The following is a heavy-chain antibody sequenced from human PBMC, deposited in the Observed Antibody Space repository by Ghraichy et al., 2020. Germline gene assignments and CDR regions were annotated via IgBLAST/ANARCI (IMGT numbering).Heavy chain of an antibody. V-gene: IGHV1-2*02. CDR3: ARPDCSADACYSLQH. CDR2: INPNSGGT. Sequence: ASVKVSCKPSGYTFTDYYMHWVRQAPGQGLEWMGRINPNSGGTNYAQNFQGRVTMTRDTSTRTAYMELSGLTSDDTAVYYCARPDCSADACYSLQHWGQGTLVTVSS. J-gene: IGHJ1*01. CDR1: GYTFTDYY. D-gene: IGHD2-15*01.